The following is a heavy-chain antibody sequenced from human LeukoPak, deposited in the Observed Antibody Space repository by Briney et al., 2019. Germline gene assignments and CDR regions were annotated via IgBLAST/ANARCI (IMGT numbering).Heavy chain of an antibody. CDR3: ARAFCSSWTLPFDY. D-gene: IGHD6-13*01. CDR2: IEHDGSEK. J-gene: IGHJ4*02. Sequence: GGSLRLSCAASGFTFDIYWMTWVRQAPGQGLEGVANIEHDGSEKHFVDCVKGRFTVSRDNARNLLFLQMNSLRAGDTAVYYCARAFCSSWTLPFDYWGQGTLVTVSS. V-gene: IGHV3-7*01. CDR1: GFTFDIYW.